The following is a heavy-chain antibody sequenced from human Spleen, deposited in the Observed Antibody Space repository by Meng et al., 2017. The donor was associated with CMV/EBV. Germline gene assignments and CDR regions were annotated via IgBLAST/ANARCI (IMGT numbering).Heavy chain of an antibody. V-gene: IGHV3-7*01. Sequence: FTFRRFWMSWVRQAPGKGLEWVASIKQDGSVKYYVDSVKGRFTISRDNAKNSLYLQMNSLRSEDTAVYFCATRDSGDYGSGSYYPYWGQGTLVTVSS. CDR3: ATRDSGDYGSGSYYPY. CDR1: FTFRRFW. D-gene: IGHD3-10*01. CDR2: IKQDGSVK. J-gene: IGHJ4*02.